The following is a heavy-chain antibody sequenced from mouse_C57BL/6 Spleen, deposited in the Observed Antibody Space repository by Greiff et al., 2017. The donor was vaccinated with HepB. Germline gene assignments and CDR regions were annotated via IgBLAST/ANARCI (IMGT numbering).Heavy chain of an antibody. CDR2: IDPEDGDT. V-gene: IGHV14-1*01. Sequence: EVQLQESGAELVRPGASVKLSCTASGFNIKDYYMHWVKQRPEQGLEWIGRIDPEDGDTEYAPKFQGKATMTADTSSNTAYLQLSSLTSEDTAVYYCTTRYGSSRYWYFDVWGTGTTVTVSS. CDR1: GFNIKDYY. D-gene: IGHD1-1*01. CDR3: TTRYGSSRYWYFDV. J-gene: IGHJ1*03.